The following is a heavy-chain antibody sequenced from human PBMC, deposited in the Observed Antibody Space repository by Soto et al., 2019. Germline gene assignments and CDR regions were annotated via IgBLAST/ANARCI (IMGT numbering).Heavy chain of an antibody. CDR1: GYTFTSYG. Sequence: QVQLVQSGAEVKKPGASVKVSCKASGYTFTSYGISWVRQAPGQGLEWMGWISAYNGNTNYAQKLQGRVTMTTDTSTSTADRRLRSLRSDDTAVYYCARDRAGIAKQGDAFDLWGQGTMVTVSS. J-gene: IGHJ3*01. CDR2: ISAYNGNT. D-gene: IGHD6-13*01. CDR3: ARDRAGIAKQGDAFDL. V-gene: IGHV1-18*01.